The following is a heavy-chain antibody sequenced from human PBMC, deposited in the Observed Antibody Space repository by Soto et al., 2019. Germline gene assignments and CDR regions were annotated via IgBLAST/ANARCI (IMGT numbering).Heavy chain of an antibody. CDR3: AREHGDCGHDY. V-gene: IGHV4-59*01. CDR2: IYYSGST. D-gene: IGHD2-21*02. Sequence: QVQLQESGPGLVKPSETLSLTCTVSGGSISSYYWSWIRQPPGKGLEWIGYIYYSGSTNCNPSLKSRVTISVATSKNQFSLKLSSVTAADTAVYYCAREHGDCGHDYWGQGTLVTVSS. J-gene: IGHJ4*02. CDR1: GGSISSYY.